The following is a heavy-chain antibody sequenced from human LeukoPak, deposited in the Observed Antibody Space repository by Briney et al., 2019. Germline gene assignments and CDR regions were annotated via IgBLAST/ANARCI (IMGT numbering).Heavy chain of an antibody. CDR3: ARDSDQDYYDSSGYYPEPFDY. J-gene: IGHJ4*02. V-gene: IGHV3-48*01. Sequence: GGSLRLSCAASGFTFSSYSMNWVRQAPGKGLEWISYISSSSSTIYYADSVKGRFTISRDNAENSLYLQMNSLRAEDTAVYYCARDSDQDYYDSSGYYPEPFDYWGQGTLVTVSS. CDR2: ISSSSSTI. D-gene: IGHD3-22*01. CDR1: GFTFSSYS.